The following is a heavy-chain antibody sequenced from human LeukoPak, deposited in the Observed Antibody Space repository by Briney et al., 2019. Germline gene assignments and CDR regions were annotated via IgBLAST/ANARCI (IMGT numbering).Heavy chain of an antibody. CDR2: IYPGDSDT. CDR3: ARHALKDFDY. CDR1: GYSFTSYW. J-gene: IGHJ4*02. V-gene: IGHV5-51*01. Sequence: GASLQISCKGSGYSFTSYWIGWVRQLPGKGLEWMGIIYPGDSDTRYSPSFQGQVTISADKSISTAYLQWSSLKASDTAMYYCARHALKDFDYWGQGTLVTVSS.